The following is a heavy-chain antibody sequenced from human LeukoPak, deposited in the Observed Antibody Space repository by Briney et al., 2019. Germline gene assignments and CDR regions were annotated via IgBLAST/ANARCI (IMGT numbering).Heavy chain of an antibody. Sequence: PGGSLRLSCAVSGFTFSSYSMNWVRQAPGKGLEWVSSISSSSSYIYYADSVKGRFTISRDNAKNSLYLQMNSLRAEDTAVYYCARETAYYDYVWGSYPPGGDAFDIWGQGTMVTVSS. J-gene: IGHJ3*02. V-gene: IGHV3-21*01. CDR1: GFTFSSYS. CDR2: ISSSSSYI. CDR3: ARETAYYDYVWGSYPPGGDAFDI. D-gene: IGHD3-16*02.